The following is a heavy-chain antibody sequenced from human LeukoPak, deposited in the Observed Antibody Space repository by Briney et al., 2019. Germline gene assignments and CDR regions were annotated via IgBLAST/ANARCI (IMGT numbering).Heavy chain of an antibody. Sequence: GGSLRLSCAASGFTVSSNYMSWVRQAPGRGLEWVSVIYSGGSTYYADSVKGRFTISRDNSKNTLYLQMNSLRAEDTAVYYCARDQAFDAIRGYSSTGAFDIWGQGTMVTVSS. J-gene: IGHJ3*02. CDR1: GFTVSSNY. CDR2: IYSGGST. CDR3: ARDQAFDAIRGYSSTGAFDI. D-gene: IGHD6-13*01. V-gene: IGHV3-53*01.